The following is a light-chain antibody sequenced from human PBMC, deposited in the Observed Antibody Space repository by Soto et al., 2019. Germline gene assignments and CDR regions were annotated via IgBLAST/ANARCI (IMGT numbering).Light chain of an antibody. CDR2: EAS. Sequence: EVVLTQSPGTLSLSPGQRATLSCRARQSVSSYLAWYQQKPGQAPRLLIYEASNRATGIPARFSGSGSGTDFTLTISRLEPEDFAVYYCQQYGSRPRTFGQGTKVDI. V-gene: IGKV3-20*01. J-gene: IGKJ1*01. CDR1: QSVSSY. CDR3: QQYGSRPRT.